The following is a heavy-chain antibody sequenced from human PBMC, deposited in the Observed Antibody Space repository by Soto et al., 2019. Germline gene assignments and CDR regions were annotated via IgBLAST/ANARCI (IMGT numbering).Heavy chain of an antibody. Sequence: PGGSLRLSCAASGFTFSSYGMHWVRQAPGKGLEWVAVISYDGSNKYYADSVKGRFTISRDNSKNTLYLQMNSLRAEDTAVYYCAKARLKNFDYWGQGTLVTVSS. V-gene: IGHV3-30*18. J-gene: IGHJ4*02. CDR2: ISYDGSNK. D-gene: IGHD6-19*01. CDR1: GFTFSSYG. CDR3: AKARLKNFDY.